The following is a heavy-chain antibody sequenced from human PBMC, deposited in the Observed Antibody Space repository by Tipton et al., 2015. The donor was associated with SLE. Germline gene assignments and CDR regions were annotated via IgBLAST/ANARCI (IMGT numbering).Heavy chain of an antibody. V-gene: IGHV4-59*12. D-gene: IGHD6-13*01. CDR2: IYYSGST. J-gene: IGHJ6*03. CDR3: ARARRGSGQLVRDYYYYMDV. Sequence: TLSLTCTVSGGSISSYYWSWIRQPPGKGLEWIGYIYYSGSTNYNPSLKSRVTISVDTSKNQFSLKLSSVTAADTALYYCARARRGSGQLVRDYYYYMDVWGKGTTVTVSS. CDR1: GGSISSYY.